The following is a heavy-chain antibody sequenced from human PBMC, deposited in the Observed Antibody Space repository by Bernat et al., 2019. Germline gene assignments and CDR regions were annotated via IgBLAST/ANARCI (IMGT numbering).Heavy chain of an antibody. D-gene: IGHD6-13*01. CDR2: ISYDGSNK. Sequence: QVQLVESGGGVVQPGRSLRLSCAASGFTFSSYAMHWVRQAPGKGLEWVAVISYDGSNKYYADSVKGRFTISRDNSKNTLYLQMNSLRAEDTAVYYCARDGMKQQLVGYYFDYWGQGTLVTVSS. CDR1: GFTFSSYA. J-gene: IGHJ4*02. V-gene: IGHV3-30*01. CDR3: ARDGMKQQLVGYYFDY.